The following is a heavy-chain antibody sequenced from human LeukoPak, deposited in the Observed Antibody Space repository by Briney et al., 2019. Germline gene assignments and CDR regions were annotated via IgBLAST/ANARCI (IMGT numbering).Heavy chain of an antibody. V-gene: IGHV4-61*05. Sequence: SETLSLTCTVSGGSISSSSYYWGWIRQPPGKGLEWIGYIYYSGSTNYNPSLKSRVTISVDTSKNQFSLKLSSVTAADTAVYYCARVSSGCLDYWGQGTLVTVSS. CDR3: ARVSSGCLDY. D-gene: IGHD6-19*01. J-gene: IGHJ4*02. CDR1: GGSISSSSYY. CDR2: IYYSGST.